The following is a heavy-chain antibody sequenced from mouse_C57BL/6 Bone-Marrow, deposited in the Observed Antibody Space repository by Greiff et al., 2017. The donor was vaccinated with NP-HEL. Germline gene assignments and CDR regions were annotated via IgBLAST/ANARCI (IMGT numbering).Heavy chain of an antibody. CDR3: ASTHYGSRSCFGY. CDR2: IHPSDGET. J-gene: IGHJ2*01. V-gene: IGHV1-74*01. CDR1: GYSFTHFW. Sequence: VQLQQPGAELVRPGASVKLSCKASGYSFTHFWMNWVKQRPGKGLEWIAIIHPSDGETRLNQKFKDKATLTVDKSSNTAYMQLASPTSEDSAVYFCASTHYGSRSCFGYCGQGTALPVSS. D-gene: IGHD1-1*01.